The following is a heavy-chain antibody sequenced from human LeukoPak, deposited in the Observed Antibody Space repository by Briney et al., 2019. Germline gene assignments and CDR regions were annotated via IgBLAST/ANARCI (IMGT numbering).Heavy chain of an antibody. CDR2: TYYRSKLYN. Sequence: SQTLSLTCAISGDGVSSKSAAWNWVRQSPSRGLELLGRTYYRSKLYNDYAPFVKSRITINPDTAKNQFSLQLNSVSPDDTAVYYCARSDGLAFDIWGQGTMVTVSS. V-gene: IGHV6-1*01. D-gene: IGHD4-17*01. CDR3: ARSDGLAFDI. J-gene: IGHJ3*02. CDR1: GDGVSSKSAA.